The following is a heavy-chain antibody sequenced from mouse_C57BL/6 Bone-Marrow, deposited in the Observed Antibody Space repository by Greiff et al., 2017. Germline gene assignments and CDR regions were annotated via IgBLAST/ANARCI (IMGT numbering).Heavy chain of an antibody. CDR3: AREGYDYDYFDD. Sequence: QVQLQQPGAELVKPGASVKLSCKASGYTFTSYWMQWVTQRPGQGLEWIGEIAPSDSYTNYNQKFKGKATLTVDPSASTAYMQLSSLTSEDSAVYYGAREGYDYDYFDDWGQGTTLTVSS. D-gene: IGHD2-4*01. V-gene: IGHV1-50*01. CDR2: IAPSDSYT. J-gene: IGHJ2*01. CDR1: GYTFTSYW.